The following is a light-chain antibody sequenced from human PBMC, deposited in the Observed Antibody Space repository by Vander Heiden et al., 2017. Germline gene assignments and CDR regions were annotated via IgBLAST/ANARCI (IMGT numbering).Light chain of an antibody. V-gene: IGLV3-19*01. CDR2: GET. CDR1: SLRRYY. Sequence: SSELTQDPAVSVALGQTVRITCQGDSLRRYYASWYQQKPGQAPLLVIYGETNRPSGIPDRFSGSSSGNTASLTITGAQAEDEADYYCNSRDNSDNHPYVVFGGGTKLTVL. CDR3: NSRDNSDNHPYVV. J-gene: IGLJ2*01.